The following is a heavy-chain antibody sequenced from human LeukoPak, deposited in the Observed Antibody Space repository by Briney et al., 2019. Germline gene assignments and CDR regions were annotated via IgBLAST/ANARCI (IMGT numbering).Heavy chain of an antibody. V-gene: IGHV4-59*01. J-gene: IGHJ3*02. CDR3: AGVSYYDSSGPNRAFDI. CDR1: GGSISSYY. CDR2: IYYSGST. Sequence: SETLSLTCTVSGGSISSYYWSWVRQPPGKGLEWIGYIYYSGSTNYNPSLKSRVTISVDTSKNQFSLKLSSVTAADTAVYYCAGVSYYDSSGPNRAFDIWGQGTMVTVSS. D-gene: IGHD3-22*01.